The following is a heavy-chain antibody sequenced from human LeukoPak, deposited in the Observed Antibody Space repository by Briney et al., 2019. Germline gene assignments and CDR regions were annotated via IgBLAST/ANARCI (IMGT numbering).Heavy chain of an antibody. J-gene: IGHJ4*02. V-gene: IGHV3-23*01. D-gene: IGHD1-7*01. CDR2: ISGGAGST. CDR1: GFTFSSYA. CDR3: ARVTEGTKNHFDY. Sequence: PGGSLRLSCAASGFTFSSYAMSWVRQAPGKGLEWVSSISGGAGSTYYADSVKGRFTISRDSSKNTLYLQVNSLRAEDTAVYYCARVTEGTKNHFDYWGQGTLVTVSS.